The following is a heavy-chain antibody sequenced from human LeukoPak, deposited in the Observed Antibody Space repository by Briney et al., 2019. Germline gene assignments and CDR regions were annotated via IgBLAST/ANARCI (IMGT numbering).Heavy chain of an antibody. Sequence: TGGSLRLSCAASGFTFSSYAMHWVRQAPGKGLEYVSAISSNGGSTYYANSVKGRFTISRDNSKNTLYLQMGSLRAEDMAVYYCARGGQVDYWGQGTLVTVSS. CDR1: GFTFSSYA. CDR2: ISSNGGST. V-gene: IGHV3-64*01. J-gene: IGHJ4*02. CDR3: ARGGQVDY.